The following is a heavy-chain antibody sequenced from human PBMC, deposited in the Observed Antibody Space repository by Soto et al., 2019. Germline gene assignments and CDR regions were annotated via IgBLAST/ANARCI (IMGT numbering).Heavy chain of an antibody. CDR1: GGTFSSYA. J-gene: IGHJ1*01. V-gene: IGHV1-69*06. D-gene: IGHD6-19*01. CDR2: IIPIFGTA. Sequence: SVKVSCKASGGTFSSYAISWVRQAPGQGLEWMGGIIPIFGTANYAQKFQGRVTITADKSTSTAYMELSSLRSEDTAVYYCAGAYSGYSSGPEYFKHWGQGTVVTAPQ. CDR3: AGAYSGYSSGPEYFKH.